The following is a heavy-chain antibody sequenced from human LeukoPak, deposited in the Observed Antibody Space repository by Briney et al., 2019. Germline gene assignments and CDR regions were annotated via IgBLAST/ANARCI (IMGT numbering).Heavy chain of an antibody. J-gene: IGHJ4*02. D-gene: IGHD1-26*01. CDR2: INPNIGVT. V-gene: IGHV1-2*02. CDR3: AREGPIVGATHLVDY. Sequence: ASLSVSCKASVYTFTDYYMHCGRQAPGQGLEWMGWINPNIGVTNYTQKFQGRVTITRDTSISTAYMELSRLRSDDTPVYYCAREGPIVGATHLVDYWGAGTL. CDR1: VYTFTDYY.